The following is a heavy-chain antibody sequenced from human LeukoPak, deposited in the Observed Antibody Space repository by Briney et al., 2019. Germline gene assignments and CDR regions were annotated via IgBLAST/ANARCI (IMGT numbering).Heavy chain of an antibody. CDR1: GGSISSSSYY. V-gene: IGHV4-61*05. D-gene: IGHD1-14*01. Sequence: PSETLSLTCTVSGGSISSSSYYWGWIRQPPGKGLEWIGYIYYSGSTNYNPSLKSRVTISVDTSKNQFSLKLSSVTAADTAVYYCARIRVRNEYYFDYWGQGTLVTVSS. CDR3: ARIRVRNEYYFDY. J-gene: IGHJ4*02. CDR2: IYYSGST.